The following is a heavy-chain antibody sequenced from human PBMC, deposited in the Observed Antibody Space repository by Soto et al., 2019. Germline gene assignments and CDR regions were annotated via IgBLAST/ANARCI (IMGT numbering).Heavy chain of an antibody. CDR3: ASVGATGWYFDL. J-gene: IGHJ2*01. CDR2: ISSSGSTI. V-gene: IGHV3-48*03. D-gene: IGHD1-26*01. Sequence: QAPGKGLEWVSYISSSGSTIYYADSVKGRFTISRDNAKNSLYLQMNSLRAEDTAVYYCASVGATGWYFDLWGCGTLVTVSS.